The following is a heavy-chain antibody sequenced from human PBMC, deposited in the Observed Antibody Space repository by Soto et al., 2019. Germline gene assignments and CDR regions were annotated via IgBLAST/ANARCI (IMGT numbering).Heavy chain of an antibody. Sequence: PGGSLRLSCTASGFTLGDYVMSWVRQAPGKGLEWLGFIRSKADGATTEYAASVQGRFIISRDDSKSIAYVQMNDLENEDTAVYYCTARGGYYYYGMDVWGQGTTVTVSS. V-gene: IGHV3-49*04. D-gene: IGHD3-16*01. CDR2: IRSKADGATT. CDR1: GFTLGDYV. J-gene: IGHJ6*02. CDR3: TARGGYYYYGMDV.